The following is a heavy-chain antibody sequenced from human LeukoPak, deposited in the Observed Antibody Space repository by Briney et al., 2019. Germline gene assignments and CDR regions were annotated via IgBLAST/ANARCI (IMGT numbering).Heavy chain of an antibody. V-gene: IGHV1-2*02. J-gene: IGHJ4*02. CDR1: GYTFTGQY. CDR3: ARDVGLPNGVAGPTSYFDY. CDR2: TNPNSGGT. Sequence: GASVKVSCKASGYTFTGQYMHRVRQAPGQGLEWMGWTNPNSGGTNYAQKFQGRVTMARDTSISTAYMELSRLRSDDTAVYYCARDVGLPNGVAGPTSYFDYCGQGTLVTVSS. D-gene: IGHD6-19*01.